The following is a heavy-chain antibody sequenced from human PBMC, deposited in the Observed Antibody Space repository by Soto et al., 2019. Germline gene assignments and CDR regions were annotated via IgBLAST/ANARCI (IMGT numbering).Heavy chain of an antibody. D-gene: IGHD3-10*01. CDR3: ARVCSGVYVYGSFQH. CDR2: IYYSGTN. J-gene: IGHJ1*01. Sequence: QVQLQESGPGLVKPSQTLSLTCTVSGGSISSGGHYWSWIRQHPGKGLEGIGYIYYSGTNSYNPSLKSLVTISIDTSQNQFSLKLNSVTAADTAVYYCARVCSGVYVYGSFQHWGQGTLVTVSS. V-gene: IGHV4-31*01. CDR1: GGSISSGGHY.